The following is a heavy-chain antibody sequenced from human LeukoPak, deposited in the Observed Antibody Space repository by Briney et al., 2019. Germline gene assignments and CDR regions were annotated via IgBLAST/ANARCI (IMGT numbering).Heavy chain of an antibody. Sequence: SGGSLRLSCAASGFTFSSYWMSWVRQAPGKGLEWVANIKQDGSEKYYVDSVKGRFTISRDNDKNSLYLQMNSLRAEDTAVYYCGRDRDGYKPYYMDVWGKGTTVTVSS. D-gene: IGHD5-24*01. CDR3: GRDRDGYKPYYMDV. CDR1: GFTFSSYW. J-gene: IGHJ6*03. V-gene: IGHV3-7*01. CDR2: IKQDGSEK.